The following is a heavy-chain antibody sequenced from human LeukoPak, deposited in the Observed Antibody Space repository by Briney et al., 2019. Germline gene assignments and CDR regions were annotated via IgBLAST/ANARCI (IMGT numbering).Heavy chain of an antibody. J-gene: IGHJ6*02. CDR3: ARLGDYVDYGMDV. Sequence: SETLSLTCTVSGGSISSYYWSWIRQPPGKGLEWMGYIYYSGSTNYNPSLKSRVTISVDTSKNQFSLKLSSVTAADTAVYYCARLGDYVDYGMDVWGQGTTVTVSS. V-gene: IGHV4-59*12. CDR2: IYYSGST. D-gene: IGHD4-17*01. CDR1: GGSISSYY.